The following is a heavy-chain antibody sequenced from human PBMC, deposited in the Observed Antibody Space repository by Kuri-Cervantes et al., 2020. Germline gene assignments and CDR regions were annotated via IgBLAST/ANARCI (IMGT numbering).Heavy chain of an antibody. D-gene: IGHD2-15*01. Sequence: GESLKISCVGSGFTFSDYWMDWVRQAPGKGLEWVANINQDESDKNYVDSVKGRFTISRDNAKSSMYLQLDSLRDEDTGVYYCAKDPQPEYCSGGSCYFSSAYFDLWGRGTLVTVSS. CDR2: INQDESDK. V-gene: IGHV3-7*01. CDR3: AKDPQPEYCSGGSCYFSSAYFDL. CDR1: GFTFSDYW. J-gene: IGHJ2*01.